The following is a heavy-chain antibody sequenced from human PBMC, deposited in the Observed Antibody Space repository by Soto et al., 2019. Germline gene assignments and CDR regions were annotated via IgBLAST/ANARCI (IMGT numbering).Heavy chain of an antibody. V-gene: IGHV1-46*01. D-gene: IGHD6-6*01. Sequence: QVQLVQSGAEVKKPGASVKVSCKASGYTFTSYYMHWVRQAPGQALEWMGIINPSGGSTSYAQKFQGRVTMTRDTSTSTVYMELSSLRSEDTAVYYCATRWRSSSSWYYYYYGMDVWGQGTTVTVSS. CDR2: INPSGGST. J-gene: IGHJ6*02. CDR1: GYTFTSYY. CDR3: ATRWRSSSSWYYYYYGMDV.